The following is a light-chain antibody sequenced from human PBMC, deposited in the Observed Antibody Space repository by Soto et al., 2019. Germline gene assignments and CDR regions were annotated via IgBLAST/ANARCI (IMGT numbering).Light chain of an antibody. Sequence: ETGLTQSPDTLSLYPGERVTLYCRASQRVGSYLVWYQQKPGQAPRLLIYGASNRATGIPARFSGSGSGTDFTLTISSLDPEDFAVYYCQHRSIGFGQGTKLEIK. V-gene: IGKV3-11*01. CDR1: QRVGSY. CDR3: QHRSIG. J-gene: IGKJ2*01. CDR2: GAS.